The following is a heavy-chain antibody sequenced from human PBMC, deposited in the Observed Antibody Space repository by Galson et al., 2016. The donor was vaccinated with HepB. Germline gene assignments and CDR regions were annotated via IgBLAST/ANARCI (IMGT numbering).Heavy chain of an antibody. Sequence: SETLSLTCTVSGDSISSTNWWSWVRQSPEKGLEWIGEIYHSEYTNYNPSLESRVPMSVDKSKNQFYLSLTSVTAADTAVYYCERDFFRDIVVLPTSRTYYYYGMDVWGQGTTFTVSS. CDR2: IYHSEYT. J-gene: IGHJ6*02. V-gene: IGHV4-4*02. D-gene: IGHD2-15*01. CDR1: GDSISSTNW. CDR3: ERDFFRDIVVLPTSRTYYYYGMDV.